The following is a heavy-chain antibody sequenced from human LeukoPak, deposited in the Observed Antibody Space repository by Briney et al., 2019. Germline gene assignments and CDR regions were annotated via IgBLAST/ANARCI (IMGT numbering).Heavy chain of an antibody. D-gene: IGHD2-2*01. J-gene: IGHJ6*03. CDR3: ARFLASWDRYYMDV. Sequence: PGGSLRLSCAASGFTFSGYSMSWVRQAPGKGLEWVSYISSSGTYIYYADSVKGRFTISRDNAKNSVFLQMNSLRAEDTAVYYCARFLASWDRYYMDVWGKGTTVSVSS. V-gene: IGHV3-21*06. CDR2: ISSSGTYI. CDR1: GFTFSGYS.